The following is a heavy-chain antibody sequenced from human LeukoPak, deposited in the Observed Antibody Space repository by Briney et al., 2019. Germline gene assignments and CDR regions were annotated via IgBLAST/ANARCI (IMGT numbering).Heavy chain of an antibody. CDR2: ISGSGGST. CDR1: GFTFGDYA. CDR3: AKDPDLYCSGGSCHQIY. Sequence: GGSLRLSCTASGFTFGDYAMSWVRQAPGKGLEWVSAISGSGGSTYYADSVKGRFTISRDNSKNTLYLQMNSLRAEDTAVYYCAKDPDLYCSGGSCHQIYWGQGTLVTVSS. J-gene: IGHJ4*02. D-gene: IGHD2-15*01. V-gene: IGHV3-23*01.